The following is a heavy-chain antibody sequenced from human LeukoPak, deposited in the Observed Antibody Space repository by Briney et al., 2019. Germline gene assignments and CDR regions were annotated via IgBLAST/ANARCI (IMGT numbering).Heavy chain of an antibody. J-gene: IGHJ2*01. Sequence: PGGSLRLSCAASGFTFSSYAMSWVRQAPGKGLEWVSAIGAGDDTYYADSVKGRFTISRENAKNSLYLQMNSLAAGDSAIYFCARETMDWISSDRSLDLWGRGTLVTVSS. CDR2: IGAGDDT. D-gene: IGHD3-10*01. V-gene: IGHV3-13*01. CDR3: ARETMDWISSDRSLDL. CDR1: GFTFSSYA.